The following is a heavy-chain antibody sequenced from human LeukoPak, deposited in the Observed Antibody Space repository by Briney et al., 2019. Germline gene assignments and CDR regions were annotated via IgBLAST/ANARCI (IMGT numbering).Heavy chain of an antibody. V-gene: IGHV1-18*01. CDR2: ISAYNGNT. D-gene: IGHD5-18*01. CDR3: ARVQGGYGYGPNYYYYMDV. CDR1: GYTFTSYG. Sequence: ASVKVSCKASGYTFTSYGISWVRQAPGQGLEWMGWISAYNGNTNYAQKLQGRVTMTTDTSTSTAYMELRSLRSDDTAVYYCARVQGGYGYGPNYYYYMDVWGKGTTVTVSS. J-gene: IGHJ6*03.